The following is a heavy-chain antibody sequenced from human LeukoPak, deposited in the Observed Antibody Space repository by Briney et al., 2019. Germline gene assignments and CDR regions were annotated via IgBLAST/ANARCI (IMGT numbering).Heavy chain of an antibody. CDR1: GFTFSNSW. D-gene: IGHD5-24*01. J-gene: IGHJ4*02. CDR2: IKQDESAK. Sequence: GGCLRLSCAASGFTFSNSWMDWVRQAPGQGLEWVANIKQDESAKHYSDSVKGRFNSSRDNAKNSLFLQMNGLRAEDAALYYCARDTDGSLDYWGQGTLVTVSS. CDR3: ARDTDGSLDY. V-gene: IGHV3-7*01.